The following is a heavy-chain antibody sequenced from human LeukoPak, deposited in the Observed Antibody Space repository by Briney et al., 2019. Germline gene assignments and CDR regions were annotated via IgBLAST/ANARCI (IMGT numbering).Heavy chain of an antibody. CDR2: TYYRSKWYN. Sequence: SQTLSLTCAISGDTVSSNSAGWSWIRQSPSRGLEWLGRTYYRSKWYNDYAISAKSRITVNPDTSKNQFSLQLNSVTPEDTAVYYCVREHYTSLWYTDYWGQGTLVTVSS. CDR1: GDTVSSNSAG. V-gene: IGHV6-1*01. J-gene: IGHJ4*02. D-gene: IGHD6-19*01. CDR3: VREHYTSLWYTDY.